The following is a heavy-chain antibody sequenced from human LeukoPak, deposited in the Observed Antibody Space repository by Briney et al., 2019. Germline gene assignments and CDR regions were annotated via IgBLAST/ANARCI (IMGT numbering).Heavy chain of an antibody. CDR3: ARGRGGWYSSSWYYFDY. CDR2: INHSGST. D-gene: IGHD6-13*01. Sequence: SETLSLTCAVYGGSFSGYYWSWIRQPPGKGLGWIGEINHSGSTNYNPSLKSRVTISVDTSKNQFSLKLSSVTAADTAVYYCARGRGGWYSSSWYYFDYWGQGTLVTVSS. CDR1: GGSFSGYY. J-gene: IGHJ4*02. V-gene: IGHV4-34*01.